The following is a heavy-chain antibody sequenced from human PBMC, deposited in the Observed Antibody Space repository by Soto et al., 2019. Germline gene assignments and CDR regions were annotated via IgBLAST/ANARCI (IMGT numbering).Heavy chain of an antibody. V-gene: IGHV3-23*01. D-gene: IGHD3-22*01. CDR1: GFTFSSYA. J-gene: IGHJ4*02. CDR3: AKQYIDPKIVVVITYFDY. CDR2: ISGSGGST. Sequence: HPGGSLRLSXAASGFTFSSYAMSWVRQAPGKGLEWVSAISGSGGSTYYADSVKGRFTISRDNSKNTLYLQMNSLRAEDTAVYYCAKQYIDPKIVVVITYFDYWGQGTLVTVSS.